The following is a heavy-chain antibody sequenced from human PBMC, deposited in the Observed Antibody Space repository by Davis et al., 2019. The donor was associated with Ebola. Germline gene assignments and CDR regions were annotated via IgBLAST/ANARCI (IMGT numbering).Heavy chain of an antibody. Sequence: GESLKISCAASGFMVRSNYMNWVRQAPGKGLEWVSIFYNGGAIYYADSVKGRFTISRDNAKESLFLQMNSLRAEDTAVYYCARDRGDLWFGEWDYWGQGTLVTVSS. V-gene: IGHV3-66*01. CDR2: FYNGGAI. CDR1: GFMVRSNY. J-gene: IGHJ4*02. CDR3: ARDRGDLWFGEWDY. D-gene: IGHD3-10*01.